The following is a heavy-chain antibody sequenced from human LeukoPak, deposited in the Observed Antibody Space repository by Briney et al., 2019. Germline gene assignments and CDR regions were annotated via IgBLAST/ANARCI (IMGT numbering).Heavy chain of an antibody. J-gene: IGHJ4*02. D-gene: IGHD2-15*01. CDR1: GFTFDDYA. Sequence: GRSLRLSCAASGFTFDDYAMHWVRQAPGKGLEWVSGISWNSGSIGYADSVKGRFTISRDNAKNSLYLQMNSLRAEDTAVYYCARDAPIGVVVVAAPLDYWGQGTLVTVSS. CDR2: ISWNSGSI. V-gene: IGHV3-9*01. CDR3: ARDAPIGVVVVAAPLDY.